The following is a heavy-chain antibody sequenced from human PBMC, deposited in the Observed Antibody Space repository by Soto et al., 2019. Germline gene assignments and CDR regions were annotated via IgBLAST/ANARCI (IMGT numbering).Heavy chain of an antibody. D-gene: IGHD3-10*01. CDR3: AREAIIGLLWFGESPNSADY. V-gene: IGHV3-21*01. CDR2: ISSSSSYI. J-gene: IGHJ4*02. CDR1: GFTFSSYS. Sequence: PGGSLRLSCAASGFTFSSYSMNWVRQAPGKGLEWVSSISSSSSYIYYADSVKGRFTISRDNAKNSLYLQMNSLRAEDTAVYYCAREAIIGLLWFGESPNSADYWGQGTLVTVSS.